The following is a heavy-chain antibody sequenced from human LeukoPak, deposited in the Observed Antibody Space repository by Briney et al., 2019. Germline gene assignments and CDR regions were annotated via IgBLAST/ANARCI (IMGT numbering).Heavy chain of an antibody. D-gene: IGHD1-14*01. J-gene: IGHJ4*02. Sequence: SETLSLTCTVSGGSTSSYYWSWIRQPPGKGLEWIGNVHNSGTTNYNPSLKSRVTILLDRAKSQFSLKLTSMTAADTAVYFCAVGPNHYYFDDWGQGTLVTVSS. CDR3: AVGPNHYYFDD. CDR1: GGSTSSYY. V-gene: IGHV4-59*01. CDR2: VHNSGTT.